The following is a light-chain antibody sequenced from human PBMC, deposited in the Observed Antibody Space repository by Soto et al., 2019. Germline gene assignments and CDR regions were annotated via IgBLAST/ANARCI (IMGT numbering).Light chain of an antibody. Sequence: QSVLTQPRSVSGSPGQSVTISCTGTVSDVGGYDFVSWYQQYPDKAPKFMIFDVNKRPSGVPHRFSGSKSGNTASLTISGLQAEDEADYYCFSYAGRKTWVFGGGTKLTVL. J-gene: IGLJ3*02. V-gene: IGLV2-11*01. CDR1: VSDVGGYDF. CDR3: FSYAGRKTWV. CDR2: DVN.